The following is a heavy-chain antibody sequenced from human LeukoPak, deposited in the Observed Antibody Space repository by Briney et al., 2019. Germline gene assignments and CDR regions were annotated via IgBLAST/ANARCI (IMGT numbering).Heavy chain of an antibody. CDR2: IYISGST. D-gene: IGHD1-26*01. J-gene: IGHJ5*02. CDR1: GGSDSGYY. V-gene: IGHV4-4*07. CDR3: ARMGPGRSSWFDP. Sequence: SETLSLTCTVSGGSDSGYYWSWIRQPAGKGLEWIGRIYISGSTNYNPSLKSRVTMSVDTSKNQFSLKLSSVTAADTAVYYCARMGPGRSSWFDPWGQGTLVTVSS.